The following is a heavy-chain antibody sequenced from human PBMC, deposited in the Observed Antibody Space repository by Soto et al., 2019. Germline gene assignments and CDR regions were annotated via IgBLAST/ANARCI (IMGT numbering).Heavy chain of an antibody. Sequence: ASVKVSCKASGGTFSSYAISWVRQAPGQGLEWMGGMIPNSGKANYAQKFQGRVTMTRNTSISTAYMELSSLRSEDTAVYYCARVSANYYYYYYMDVWGKGTTVTVSS. CDR1: GGTFSSYA. J-gene: IGHJ6*03. V-gene: IGHV1-8*02. CDR2: MIPNSGKA. CDR3: ARVSANYYYYYYMDV.